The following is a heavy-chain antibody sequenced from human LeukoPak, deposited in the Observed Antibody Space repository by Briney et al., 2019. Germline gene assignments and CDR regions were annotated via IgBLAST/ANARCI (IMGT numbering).Heavy chain of an antibody. Sequence: PGGSLRLSCAASGFTFSSYSMNWVRQAPGKGLEWVSSISSTTSYIYYADSVKGRFTISRDNAKNSLYLQVNSLRAEDTAVYYCAREVMVVAATTFWFFDLWGRGTLVTVSS. CDR2: ISSTTSYI. J-gene: IGHJ2*01. CDR3: AREVMVVAATTFWFFDL. V-gene: IGHV3-21*01. D-gene: IGHD2-15*01. CDR1: GFTFSSYS.